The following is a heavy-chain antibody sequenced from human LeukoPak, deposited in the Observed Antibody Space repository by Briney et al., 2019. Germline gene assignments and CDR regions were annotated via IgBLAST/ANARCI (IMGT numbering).Heavy chain of an antibody. CDR3: ARSNYGGQGAGDNWFDP. CDR1: GYTFTAYY. D-gene: IGHD2-21*01. CDR2: INPNIGGT. V-gene: IGHV1-2*02. J-gene: IGHJ5*02. Sequence: GASVKVSCKASGYTFTAYYIHWVRQAPGQGLEWMGWINPNIGGTNYAQKFQGRVTMTRDTSISTAYMDLSSLTSDDTAVYYCARSNYGGQGAGDNWFDPWGQGTLVTVSS.